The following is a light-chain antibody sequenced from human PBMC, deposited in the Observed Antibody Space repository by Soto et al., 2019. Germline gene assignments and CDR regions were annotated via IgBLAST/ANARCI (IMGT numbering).Light chain of an antibody. J-gene: IGKJ4*01. Sequence: ETVMTQSPATLSVSPGERATLSCRASQSINSNLAWYQRKPGQTPRLLIYDTSIRAAGVPARFSGSRSGAEFTLTISSLQSEDFAVYYCQHYVTWPLTFGGGTKVESK. CDR1: QSINSN. V-gene: IGKV3-15*01. CDR2: DTS. CDR3: QHYVTWPLT.